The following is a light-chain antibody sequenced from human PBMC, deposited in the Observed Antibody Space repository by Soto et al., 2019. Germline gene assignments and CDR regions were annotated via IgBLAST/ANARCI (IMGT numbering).Light chain of an antibody. J-gene: IGKJ1*01. Sequence: EVVMTQSPATLSVSPGGRATLSCRSSQSVTSDLAWHHQKPGQAPRLLIYGASTRATGIPARFSGSGSGTEFTLPINSLQSEDFAVYYWQQYNTWPRAFGQGTKV. CDR1: QSVTSD. V-gene: IGKV3-15*01. CDR2: GAS. CDR3: QQYNTWPRA.